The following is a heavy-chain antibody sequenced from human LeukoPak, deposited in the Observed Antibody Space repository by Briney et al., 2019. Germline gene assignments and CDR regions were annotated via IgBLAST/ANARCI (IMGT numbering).Heavy chain of an antibody. CDR2: ISKSGST. D-gene: IGHD4-11*01. V-gene: IGHV4-31*03. CDR1: GGSTSSGVYY. CDR3: AREGLQEHAFDI. Sequence: SETLSLTCTVSGGSTSSGVYYWTWIRQHPGKGLEWIGYISKSGSTLYNPSLKSRVTTSVDTSKNQFSLKLSSVTAADTAVYYCAREGLQEHAFDIWGQGTMVTVSS. J-gene: IGHJ3*02.